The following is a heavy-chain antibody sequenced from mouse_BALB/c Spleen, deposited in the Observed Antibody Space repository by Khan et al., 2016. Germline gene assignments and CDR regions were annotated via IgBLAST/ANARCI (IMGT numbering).Heavy chain of an antibody. D-gene: IGHD1-1*01. CDR2: IHYSGTT. J-gene: IGHJ3*01. CDR1: GYSITSGYS. Sequence: EVQLQESGPDLVKPSQSLSLTCTVTGYSITSGYSWHWIRQFPGNKLEWMGYIHYSGTTNYNPSLKSRISVTRDTSKNQFFLQLNSVTTEDTATYYCARYDYYDPWFAYGGQGTLVTVSA. V-gene: IGHV3-1*02. CDR3: ARYDYYDPWFAY.